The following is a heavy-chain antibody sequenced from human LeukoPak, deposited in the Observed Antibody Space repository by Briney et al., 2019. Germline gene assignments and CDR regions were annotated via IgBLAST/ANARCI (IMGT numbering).Heavy chain of an antibody. V-gene: IGHV4-61*01. CDR1: GGSISSTTYY. D-gene: IGHD1-26*01. CDR2: IYYSGST. Sequence: SETLSLTCTVSGGSISSTTYYWSWIRQPPGKGLEWIGYIYYSGSTNYNPSLKSRVTISVDTSKNQFSLKLSSVTAADTAVYYCARGVGATLGWGQGTLVTVSS. J-gene: IGHJ4*02. CDR3: ARGVGATLG.